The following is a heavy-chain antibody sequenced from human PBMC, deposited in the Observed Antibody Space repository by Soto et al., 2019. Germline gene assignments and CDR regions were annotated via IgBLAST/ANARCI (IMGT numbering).Heavy chain of an antibody. D-gene: IGHD2-8*02. CDR2: IYSGGST. V-gene: IGHV3-66*01. Sequence: GGSLRLSCAASGLTVSTNYMSWVRQAPGKGPEWVSVIYSGGSTYYADSVEGRFTISRDNSKNMLYLQMNSLRAEDTAVYYCARDTVLANVWGQGTLVTVSS. CDR1: GLTVSTNY. J-gene: IGHJ4*02. CDR3: ARDTVLANV.